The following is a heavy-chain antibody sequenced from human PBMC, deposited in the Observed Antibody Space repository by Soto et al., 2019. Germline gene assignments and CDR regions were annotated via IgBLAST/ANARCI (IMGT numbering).Heavy chain of an antibody. D-gene: IGHD2-2*01. CDR2: ISVSGNII. V-gene: IGHV3-48*03. CDR3: VRATMRASAAASLDY. Sequence: PGGSLRLSCAASGFTFSTYEFNWVRQAPGRGLEWISYISVSGNIIKYAESVKGRFTISRDNAENSLHLHMNNLRVDDTALYFCVRATMRASAAASLDYWGQGTQVTVSS. J-gene: IGHJ4*02. CDR1: GFTFSTYE.